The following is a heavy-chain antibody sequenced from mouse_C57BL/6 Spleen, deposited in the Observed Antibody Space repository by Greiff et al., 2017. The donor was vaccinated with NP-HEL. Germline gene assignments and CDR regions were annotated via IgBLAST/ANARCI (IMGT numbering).Heavy chain of an antibody. D-gene: IGHD1-1*01. CDR2: ISSGSSTI. CDR3: ARRATVVAPAMDY. V-gene: IGHV5-17*01. Sequence: EVKLVESGGGLVKPGGSLKLSCAASGFTFSDYGMHWVRQAPEKGLEWVAYISSGSSTIYYADTVKGRCTISRDNAKNTLFLQMTSLRSEDTAMYYCARRATVVAPAMDYWGQGTSVTVSS. J-gene: IGHJ4*01. CDR1: GFTFSDYG.